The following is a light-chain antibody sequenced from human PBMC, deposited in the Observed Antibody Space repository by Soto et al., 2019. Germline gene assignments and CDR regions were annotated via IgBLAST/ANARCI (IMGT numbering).Light chain of an antibody. CDR2: LNSDGSH. V-gene: IGLV4-69*01. CDR1: SGHSSYA. Sequence: QSVLTQSPSASASLGASVKLTCTLSSGHSSYAIAWHQQQPEKGPRYLMKLNSDGSHSKGDGIPDRFSGSSSGAERYLTISSRQSEDDADYYCQTWGTGMVFGGGTKLTV. J-gene: IGLJ2*01. CDR3: QTWGTGMV.